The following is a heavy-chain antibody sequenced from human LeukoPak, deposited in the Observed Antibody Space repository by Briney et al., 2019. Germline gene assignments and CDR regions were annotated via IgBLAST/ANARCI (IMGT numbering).Heavy chain of an antibody. CDR1: GFTFSSYE. V-gene: IGHV3-21*05. J-gene: IGHJ5*02. CDR3: ARSTTVTTSGLNWFDP. D-gene: IGHD4-17*01. CDR2: ISSSSSYI. Sequence: GGSLRLSCAASGFTFSSYEMNWVRQAPGKGLEWVSYISSSSSYIYYADSVKGRFTISRDNAKNSLYLQMNSLRAEDTAVYYCARSTTVTTSGLNWFDPWGQGTLVTVSS.